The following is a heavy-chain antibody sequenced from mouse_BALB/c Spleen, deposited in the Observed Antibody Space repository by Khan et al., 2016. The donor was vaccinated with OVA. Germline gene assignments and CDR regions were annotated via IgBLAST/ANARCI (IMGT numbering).Heavy chain of an antibody. V-gene: IGHV3-2*02. Sequence: EVQLQESGPGLVKPSQSLSLTCTVTGYSITSDYAWNWIRQFPGNKLEWMGYISYSGSTNYNPSLKSRISITRDTSKNQFFLQLQSVTTEDTAAYYCARRYYYGHWYFDVWGAGTTVTVSS. D-gene: IGHD1-1*01. CDR3: ARRYYYGHWYFDV. CDR2: ISYSGST. CDR1: GYSITSDYA. J-gene: IGHJ1*01.